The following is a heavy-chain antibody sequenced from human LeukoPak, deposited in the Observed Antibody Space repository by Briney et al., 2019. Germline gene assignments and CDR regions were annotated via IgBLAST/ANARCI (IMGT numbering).Heavy chain of an antibody. J-gene: IGHJ4*02. CDR2: IIPILGIS. CDR3: ARDIWEMATIEIVDY. D-gene: IGHD5-24*01. V-gene: IGHV1-69*04. Sequence: SVKVSCKASGGTLSSYAISWVRQAPGQGLEWMGRIIPILGISNYAQKFQGRVTITADKSTSTAYMELSSLRSEDTAVYYCARDIWEMATIEIVDYWGQGTLVTVSS. CDR1: GGTLSSYA.